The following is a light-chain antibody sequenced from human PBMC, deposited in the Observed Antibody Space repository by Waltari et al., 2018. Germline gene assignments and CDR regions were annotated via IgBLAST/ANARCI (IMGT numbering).Light chain of an antibody. J-gene: IGLJ2*01. CDR1: SGDVGNYNL. CDR3: SSYAAYNTVI. V-gene: IGLV2-23*02. CDR2: GVN. Sequence: QSTLTQPASVSGSLGQSITISCTGTSGDVGNYNLVSWYQQHPGKAPKFMIYGVNKRPSGVSNRFSGSKSGNTASLTISGLQGEDEAIYFCSSYAAYNTVIFGGGTKVTVL.